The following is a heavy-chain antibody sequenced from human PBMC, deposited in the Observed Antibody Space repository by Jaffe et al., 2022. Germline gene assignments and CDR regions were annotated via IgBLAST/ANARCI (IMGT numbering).Heavy chain of an antibody. CDR3: AKEDPPYCSGGSCYSEAGHGAFDI. Sequence: QVQLVESGGGVVQPGRSLRLSCAASGFTFSSYGMHWVRQAPGKGLEWVAVISYDGSNKYYADSVKGRFTISRDNSKNTLYLQMNSLRAEDTAVYYCAKEDPPYCSGGSCYSEAGHGAFDIWGQGTMVTVSS. CDR1: GFTFSSYG. CDR2: ISYDGSNK. J-gene: IGHJ3*02. V-gene: IGHV3-30*18. D-gene: IGHD2-15*01.